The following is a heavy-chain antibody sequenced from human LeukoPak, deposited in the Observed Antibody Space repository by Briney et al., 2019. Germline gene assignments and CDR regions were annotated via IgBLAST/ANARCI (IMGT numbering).Heavy chain of an antibody. J-gene: IGHJ4*02. CDR3: ARGRSGYNWNDYGFR. V-gene: IGHV3-30*01. D-gene: IGHD1-1*01. CDR1: GFTFGSYA. Sequence: GESLRLSCAASGFTFGSYAIHWVRQAPGKGLEWVAVISYDGGNKYYADSVKGRFTISRDNSKNTLYLQMNSLRAEDTAVYYCARGRSGYNWNDYGFRWGQGTLVTVSS. CDR2: ISYDGGNK.